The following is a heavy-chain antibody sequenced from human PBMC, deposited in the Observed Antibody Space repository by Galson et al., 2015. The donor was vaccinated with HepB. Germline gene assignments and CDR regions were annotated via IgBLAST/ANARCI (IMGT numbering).Heavy chain of an antibody. V-gene: IGHV3-30*18. CDR1: GFTFSSYG. Sequence: SLRLSCAASGFTFSSYGMHWVRQAPGKGLEWVAVISYDGSNKYYADSVKGRFTISRDNSKNTLYLQMNSLRAEDTAVYYCAKAPPPEYGDYVAPDYYYGMDVWGQGTTVTVSS. CDR3: AKAPPPEYGDYVAPDYYYGMDV. J-gene: IGHJ6*02. D-gene: IGHD4-17*01. CDR2: ISYDGSNK.